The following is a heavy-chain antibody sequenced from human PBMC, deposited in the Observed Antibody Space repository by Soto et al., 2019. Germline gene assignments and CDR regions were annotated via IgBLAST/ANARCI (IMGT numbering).Heavy chain of an antibody. CDR1: GYTFTSYD. V-gene: IGHV1-8*01. Sequence: ASVKVSCKASGYTFTSYDINWVRQATGQGLEWMGWMNPSGGSTSYAQKFQGRVTMTRDTSTSTVYMELSSLRSEDTAVYYCARDTGGSYGGYYFDYWGQGTLVTVSS. CDR3: ARDTGGSYGGYYFDY. J-gene: IGHJ4*02. D-gene: IGHD1-26*01. CDR2: MNPSGGST.